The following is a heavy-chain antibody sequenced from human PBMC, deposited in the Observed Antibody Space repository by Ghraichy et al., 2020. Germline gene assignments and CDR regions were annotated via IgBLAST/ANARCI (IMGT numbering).Heavy chain of an antibody. CDR1: GFIFSNYA. V-gene: IGHV3-21*04. CDR3: ARDRQWLLGYYYYYYGMDV. CDR2: ISESGSGS. Sequence: GGSLRLSCAASGFIFSNYAMTWVRQAPGKGLEWVACISESGSGSYYADSVKGRFTISRDNAKNSLYLQMNSLRAEDTAVYYCARDRQWLLGYYYYYYGMDVWGQGTTVTVSS. J-gene: IGHJ6*02. D-gene: IGHD6-19*01.